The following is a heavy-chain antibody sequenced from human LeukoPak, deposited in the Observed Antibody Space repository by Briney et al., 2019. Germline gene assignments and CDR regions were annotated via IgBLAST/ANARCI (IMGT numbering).Heavy chain of an antibody. Sequence: ASVKVSCKASGYTFTGYYMHWVRQAPGQGLEWTGWTNPNSGGTNYAQKVQGRVTMTRDTSISTAYMELSRLRSDDTAVYYCARGSSSGWYYQAYWGQGTLVTVSS. J-gene: IGHJ4*02. D-gene: IGHD6-19*01. CDR2: TNPNSGGT. CDR1: GYTFTGYY. V-gene: IGHV1-2*02. CDR3: ARGSSSGWYYQAY.